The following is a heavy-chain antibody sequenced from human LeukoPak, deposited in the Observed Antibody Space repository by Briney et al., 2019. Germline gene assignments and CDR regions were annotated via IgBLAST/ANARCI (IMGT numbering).Heavy chain of an antibody. CDR3: ARDLVLLWFGEPHDAFDI. V-gene: IGHV7-4-1*02. J-gene: IGHJ3*02. Sequence: ASVKVSCKASGYTFTSYAMNWVRQAPGQGLEWMGWINTNTGNPTYAQGFTGRFVFSLDASVSTAYLQISSLKAEDTAVYYCARDLVLLWFGEPHDAFDIWGQGTMVTVSS. D-gene: IGHD3-10*01. CDR2: INTNTGNP. CDR1: GYTFTSYA.